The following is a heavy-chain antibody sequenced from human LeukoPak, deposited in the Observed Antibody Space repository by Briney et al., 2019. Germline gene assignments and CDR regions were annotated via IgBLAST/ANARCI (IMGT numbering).Heavy chain of an antibody. J-gene: IGHJ5*02. CDR2: IYHSGST. CDR3: ARSSFFGAAGWFDP. Sequence: SQTLSLTCAVSGGSISSGGYSWSWIRQPPGKGLEWIGYIYHSGSTYYNPSLKSRVTISVGRSKNQFSLKPSSVTAADTAVYYCARSSFFGAAGWFDPWGQGTLVTVSS. CDR1: GGSISSGGYS. D-gene: IGHD3-3*01. V-gene: IGHV4-30-2*01.